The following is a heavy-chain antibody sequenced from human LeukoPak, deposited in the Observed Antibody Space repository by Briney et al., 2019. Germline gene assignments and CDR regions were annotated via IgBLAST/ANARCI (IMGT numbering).Heavy chain of an antibody. V-gene: IGHV1-8*01. CDR3: ARGVFGYSYGSYYYYGMDV. D-gene: IGHD5-18*01. CDR1: GYTFTSYD. J-gene: IGHJ6*02. Sequence: ASVKVSCKASGYTFTSYDINWVRQATGQGLEWMGWMNPNSGNTGYAQKLQGRVTMTRNTSISTAYMELSSLRSEDTAVYYCARGVFGYSYGSYYYYGMDVWGQGTTVTVSS. CDR2: MNPNSGNT.